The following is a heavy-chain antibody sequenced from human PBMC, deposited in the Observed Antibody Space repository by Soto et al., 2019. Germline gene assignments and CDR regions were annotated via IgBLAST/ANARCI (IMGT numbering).Heavy chain of an antibody. CDR2: IYTSGST. J-gene: IGHJ6*04. CDR3: AIDRDCSNTSCYRYYYYGMDV. V-gene: IGHV4-4*07. Sequence: QVQLQESGPGLVKPSETLSLTCTVSGGSISSYYWSWIRQPAGKGLEWIGRIYTSGSTNYNPSLKSRVPMSVDTSKNQFSLKLSSVTAADTAVYYCAIDRDCSNTSCYRYYYYGMDVWGEGTTVTVSS. CDR1: GGSISSYY. D-gene: IGHD2-2*01.